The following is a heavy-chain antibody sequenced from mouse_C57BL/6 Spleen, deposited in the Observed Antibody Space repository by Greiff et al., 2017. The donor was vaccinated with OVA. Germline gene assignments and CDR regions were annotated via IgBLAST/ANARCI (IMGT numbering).Heavy chain of an antibody. J-gene: IGHJ1*03. Sequence: DVQLVASCPALVKPGASVKMSCKASGYTFPVYNLHLVKPSHGKCLAWFGYINPNNGGTSYHQKFKGKATLTVNKSSSTAYMELRSLTSEDSAVYDCARDYDYDAYFDVWGTGTTVTVSS. CDR3: ARDYDYDAYFDV. CDR2: INPNNGGT. D-gene: IGHD2-4*01. CDR1: GYTFPVYN. V-gene: IGHV1-22*01.